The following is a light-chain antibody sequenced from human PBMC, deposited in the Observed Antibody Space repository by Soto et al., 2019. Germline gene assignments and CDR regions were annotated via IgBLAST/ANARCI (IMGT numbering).Light chain of an antibody. Sequence: DIQMTQSPSTLSASVGDRVTITCRASQSINSWLAWYQQEPGKAPKLLIQKASSLESGVPSRFSGSGSGTEFTLTISSLQPDDFATYYCQQYSIFSLTFGGGTKVEIK. CDR1: QSINSW. J-gene: IGKJ4*01. V-gene: IGKV1-5*03. CDR2: KAS. CDR3: QQYSIFSLT.